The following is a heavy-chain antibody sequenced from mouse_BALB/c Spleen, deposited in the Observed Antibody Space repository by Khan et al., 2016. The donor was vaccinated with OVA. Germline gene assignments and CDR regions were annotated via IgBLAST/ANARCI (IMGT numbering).Heavy chain of an antibody. CDR3: AGGASYWYFDV. J-gene: IGHJ1*01. Sequence: QIQLVQSGPELKKPGETVKISCKASGYTFTNYGMNWVKQAPGKGLTWMGWINTYTGEPTYTDDFKGRFAFSLETSASTAYLQINNLKNEDMATNFCAGGASYWYFDVWGAGTTVTVAS. CDR2: INTYTGEP. CDR1: GYTFTNYG. V-gene: IGHV9-1*02.